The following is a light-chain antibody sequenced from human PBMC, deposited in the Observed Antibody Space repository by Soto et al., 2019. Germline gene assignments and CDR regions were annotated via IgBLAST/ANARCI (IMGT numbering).Light chain of an antibody. CDR2: DAS. V-gene: IGKV1-5*01. CDR3: KQYDIYSRT. CDR1: QSISNW. J-gene: IGKJ1*01. Sequence: DIQMTQSPSTLSASVGDRVTITCRASQSISNWLAWYQQKPGKAPKLLIYDASTLQSGVPSRFSGSGSGTEFNLTISSLQPDDFATYYCKQYDIYSRTFGQGTKVEIK.